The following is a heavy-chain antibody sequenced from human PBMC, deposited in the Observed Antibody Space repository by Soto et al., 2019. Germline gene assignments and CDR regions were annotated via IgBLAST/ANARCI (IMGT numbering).Heavy chain of an antibody. Sequence: SLRLSCTVSGVTFVGFGGSCVRQAPGKGLEWVSSISSSSSYIYYADSVKGRFTISRDNAKNSLYLQMNSLRAEDTAVYYCARGNKNDAFDIWGQGTMVTVSS. CDR2: ISSSSSYI. CDR3: ARGNKNDAFDI. CDR1: GVTFVGFG. J-gene: IGHJ3*02. V-gene: IGHV3-21*01.